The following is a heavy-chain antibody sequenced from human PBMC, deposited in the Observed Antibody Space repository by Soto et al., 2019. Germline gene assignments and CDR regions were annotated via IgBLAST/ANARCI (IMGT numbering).Heavy chain of an antibody. CDR3: ARDMLFCSSTNCRSHNWFDP. CDR1: GYSISSGYY. J-gene: IGHJ5*02. V-gene: IGHV4-38-2*01. Sequence: QVQLKESGPRQVTPSGTLSLTCAVSGYSISSGYYWGWIRQPPGGGLEWVGSIYQTGSAHYNPSLKSRVTIWVDPSKNQFSLDLNSVTAADTAVYFCARDMLFCSSTNCRSHNWFDPWGQGILVTVSS. CDR2: IYQTGSA. D-gene: IGHD2-2*01.